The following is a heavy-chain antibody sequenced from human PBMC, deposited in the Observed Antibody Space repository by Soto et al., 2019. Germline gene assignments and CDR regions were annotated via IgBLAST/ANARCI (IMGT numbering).Heavy chain of an antibody. J-gene: IGHJ4*02. V-gene: IGHV3-13*04. CDR1: GFTFSSYD. D-gene: IGHD1-26*01. CDR3: ARGVGAYFDY. Sequence: GGSLRLSCAASGFTFSSYDMHWFRQATGKGLEWVSAIGTAGDTYYPDSVKGRFTISRENAKNSLYLQMNSLRAGDTAVYYCARGVGAYFDYWGQGALVTVSS. CDR2: IGTAGDT.